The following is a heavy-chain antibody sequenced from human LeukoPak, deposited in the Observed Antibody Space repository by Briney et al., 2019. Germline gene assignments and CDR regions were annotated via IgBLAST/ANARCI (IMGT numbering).Heavy chain of an antibody. CDR3: TTDPGFRWLQSPGYYYYMDV. CDR1: GFTFSNAW. CDR2: IKSKTDGGTT. V-gene: IGHV3-15*01. D-gene: IGHD5-24*01. Sequence: GGSLRLSCAASGFTFSNAWMSWVRQAPGKGLEWVGRIKSKTDGGTTDYAAPVKGRFTISRDDSKNTLYLQMNSLKTEDTAVYYCTTDPGFRWLQSPGYYYYMDVWGKGTTVTVSS. J-gene: IGHJ6*03.